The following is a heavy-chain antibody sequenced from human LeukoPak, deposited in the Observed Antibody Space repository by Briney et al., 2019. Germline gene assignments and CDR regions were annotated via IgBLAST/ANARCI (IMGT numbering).Heavy chain of an antibody. CDR3: AKDLDIVVVPAALPYYYYGMDV. V-gene: IGHV3-30*18. Sequence: GRALRLSCAASGFTFSSYGMHWVRQAPGEGLEWVAVISYDGSNKYYADSVKGRFTISRDNSKHTLYLQMNSLRAEDTAVYYCAKDLDIVVVPAALPYYYYGMDVWGQGTTVTVSS. J-gene: IGHJ6*02. CDR1: GFTFSSYG. CDR2: ISYDGSNK. D-gene: IGHD2-2*03.